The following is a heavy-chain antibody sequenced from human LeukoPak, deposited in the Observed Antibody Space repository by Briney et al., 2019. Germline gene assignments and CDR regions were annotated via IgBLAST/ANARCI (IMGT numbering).Heavy chain of an antibody. CDR1: GGSISGYY. J-gene: IGHJ4*02. V-gene: IGHV4-4*07. CDR3: ARDGGSGWYGY. D-gene: IGHD6-19*01. CDR2: MHTSGNT. Sequence: SETLSLTCTVSGGSISGYYWSWIRQPAGKGLEWIGRMHTSGNTNYSPSLKSRVTMSVDTSKNQFSLKLSSVTAADTAVYYCARDGGSGWYGYWGQGTLVTVSS.